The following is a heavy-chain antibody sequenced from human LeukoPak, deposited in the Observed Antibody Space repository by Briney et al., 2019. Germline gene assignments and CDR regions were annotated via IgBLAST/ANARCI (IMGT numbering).Heavy chain of an antibody. CDR3: ARGGSPVDY. V-gene: IGHV5-51*01. J-gene: IGHJ4*02. CDR1: GYGFPTYW. Sequence: GESLKISCKVSGYGFPTYWIGWVRQLPGKGLEWMGIIYPGDSDTRYSSSFQGQVTISADKSINTAYLQWSSLKASDTAMYYCARGGSPVDYWGQGTLVTVSS. CDR2: IYPGDSDT. D-gene: IGHD1-1*01.